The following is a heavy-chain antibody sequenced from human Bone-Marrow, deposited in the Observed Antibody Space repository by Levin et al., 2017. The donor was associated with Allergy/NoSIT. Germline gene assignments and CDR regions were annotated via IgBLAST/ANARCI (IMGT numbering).Heavy chain of an antibody. J-gene: IGHJ4*02. CDR2: ISYDGSNK. D-gene: IGHD2-2*01. CDR3: ATGRSCISTSCSEFDY. V-gene: IGHV3-30*03. CDR1: GFTLSSYG. Sequence: GESLKISCAASGFTLSSYGMHWVRQAPGKGLEWVAVISYDGSNKYYADSVKGRFTVSRDNSKNTLYVQMNSLRAEDTAVYYCATGRSCISTSCSEFDYWGQGNLVTVSS.